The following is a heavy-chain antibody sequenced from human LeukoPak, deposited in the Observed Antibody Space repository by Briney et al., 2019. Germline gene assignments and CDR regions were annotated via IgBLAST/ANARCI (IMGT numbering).Heavy chain of an antibody. V-gene: IGHV1-18*01. CDR3: ARASQRLGDSDY. D-gene: IGHD6-25*01. CDR2: ISAYNGNT. CDR1: GYTFTSYG. J-gene: IGHJ4*02. Sequence: ASVKVSCKASGYTFTSYGISWVRQAPGQGLEWMGWISAYNGNTNYAQKVQGRVTMTTDTSTSTAYMELRSLRSDDTAVYYCARASQRLGDSDYWGQGTLVTVSS.